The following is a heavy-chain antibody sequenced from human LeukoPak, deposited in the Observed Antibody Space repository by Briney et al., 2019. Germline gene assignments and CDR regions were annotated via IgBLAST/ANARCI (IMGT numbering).Heavy chain of an antibody. CDR2: IYYSGST. D-gene: IGHD3-22*01. CDR3: ARSGFYDSSGYYYMPFDY. J-gene: IGHJ4*02. Sequence: SSETLSLTCTVSGGSISSYYWSWIRQPPGKGLEWIGYIYYSGSTNYNPSLKSRVTISVDTSKNRFSLKLSSVTAADTAVYYCARSGFYDSSGYYYMPFDYWGQGTLVTVSS. V-gene: IGHV4-59*08. CDR1: GGSISSYY.